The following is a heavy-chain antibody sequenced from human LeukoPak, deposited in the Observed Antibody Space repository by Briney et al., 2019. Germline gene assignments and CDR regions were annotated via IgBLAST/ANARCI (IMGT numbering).Heavy chain of an antibody. D-gene: IGHD3-22*01. Sequence: ASLKVSCKASGYTFTGYYMHWVRQAPGQGLEWMGWINPNSGGTNYAQKFQGRVTMTRDTSISTAYMELSRLRSDDTAVYYCAREYYYDSSGSFDYWGQGTLVTVSS. V-gene: IGHV1-2*02. CDR3: AREYYYDSSGSFDY. J-gene: IGHJ4*02. CDR1: GYTFTGYY. CDR2: INPNSGGT.